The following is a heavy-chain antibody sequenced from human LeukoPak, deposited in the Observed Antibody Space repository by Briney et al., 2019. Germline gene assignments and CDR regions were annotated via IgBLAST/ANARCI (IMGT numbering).Heavy chain of an antibody. V-gene: IGHV3-23*01. Sequence: GGSLRLSCAASGFTFSSYAMSWVRQAPGKGLEWVSAISGSGGSTYYADSVKGRFTISRDNSKNTLYLQMNSLRAEDTAVYYCAKDSRDSSGWSDAFDFWGQGTMVTVSS. J-gene: IGHJ3*01. CDR1: GFTFSSYA. CDR3: AKDSRDSSGWSDAFDF. D-gene: IGHD6-19*01. CDR2: ISGSGGST.